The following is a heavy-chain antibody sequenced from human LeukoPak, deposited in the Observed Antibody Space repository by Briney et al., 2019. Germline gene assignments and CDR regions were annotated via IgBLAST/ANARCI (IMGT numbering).Heavy chain of an antibody. CDR1: GFSFNTYS. J-gene: IGHJ4*02. Sequence: GGSLRLSCKASGFSFNTYSMNWVRQPLGRRLEWVSGSTATSNYMWYADSLKGRFSISRDNAQNTLYLQMGSLRGEDTAVYYCARSFTALRGGLWGQGTLVAVSS. CDR3: ARSFTALRGGL. CDR2: STATSNYM. D-gene: IGHD3-10*01. V-gene: IGHV3-21*01.